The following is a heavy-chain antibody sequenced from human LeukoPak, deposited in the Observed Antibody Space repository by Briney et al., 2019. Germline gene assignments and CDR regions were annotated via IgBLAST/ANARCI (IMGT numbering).Heavy chain of an antibody. CDR1: GFSFSSYA. Sequence: GGSLRLSCAASGFSFSSYAMSWVRQAPGKGREWVSSLSGSGNNTYYAESVNGRFTISRDNSKNTLFLQMNSLRAEDTAVYCCARDRLDDILDVWGQGTTVTVSS. J-gene: IGHJ6*02. CDR3: ARDRLDDILDV. CDR2: LSGSGNNT. V-gene: IGHV3-23*01. D-gene: IGHD3-9*01.